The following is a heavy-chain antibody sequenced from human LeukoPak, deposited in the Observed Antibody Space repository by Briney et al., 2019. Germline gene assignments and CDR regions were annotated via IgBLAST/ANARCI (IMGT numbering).Heavy chain of an antibody. D-gene: IGHD2-15*01. CDR2: ISGSGGST. V-gene: IGHV3-23*01. J-gene: IGHJ4*02. CDR1: GFTFSSYG. CDR3: AKDGEYCSGGSCSFFDY. Sequence: GGSLRLSCAASGFTFSSYGMSWVRQAPGKGLEWVSAISGSGGSTYYADSAKGRFIISRDNAKKSLYLQMNSLRAEDTAVYHCAKDGEYCSGGSCSFFDYWGQGTLVTVSS.